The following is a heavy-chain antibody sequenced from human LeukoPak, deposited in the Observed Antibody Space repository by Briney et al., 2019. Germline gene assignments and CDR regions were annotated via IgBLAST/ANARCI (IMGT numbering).Heavy chain of an antibody. D-gene: IGHD4-23*01. Sequence: PRGSLRLSCAASGFTFNSYEMNWVRQAPGKGLEWVSYISSSGSTIYYADSVKGRFTISRDNAKNSLYLQMNSLRAEDTAVYYCARRPYGGNSGFDYWGQGTLVTVSS. CDR3: ARRPYGGNSGFDY. CDR2: ISSSGSTI. CDR1: GFTFNSYE. V-gene: IGHV3-48*03. J-gene: IGHJ4*02.